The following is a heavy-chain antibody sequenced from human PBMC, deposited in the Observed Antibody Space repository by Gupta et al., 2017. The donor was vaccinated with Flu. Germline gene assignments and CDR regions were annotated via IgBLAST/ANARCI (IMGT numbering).Heavy chain of an antibody. CDR1: GLPFKNNE. J-gene: IGHJ4*02. V-gene: IGHV3-48*03. CDR3: ARVALTGTYLDF. CDR2: ISGSGSTT. D-gene: IGHD1-7*01. Sequence: EVQLVASGGSLIQPGGSLRLSCEASGLPFKNNELNWVRQDPGKGLEWMAFISGSGSTTYYADSGKGRFTISRDNAENSLDLQMNSLRAEDTAVYYCARVALTGTYLDFWGQGTLVTVSS.